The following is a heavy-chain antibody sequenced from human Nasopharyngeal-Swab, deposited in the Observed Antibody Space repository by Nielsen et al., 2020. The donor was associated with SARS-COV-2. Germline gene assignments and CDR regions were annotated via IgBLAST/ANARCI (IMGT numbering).Heavy chain of an antibody. V-gene: IGHV3-43*01. CDR3: ARGAYYMSYFHTPPSDH. CDR1: GFTFDDYG. Sequence: GESLKISCVASGFTFDDYGMHWVRLVPGKGLEWVSLISWDGANTYYVDSVKGRFTISRDNSENSLYLQMNSLRTEDTALYYCARGAYYMSYFHTPPSDHWGQGTPVTVSS. D-gene: IGHD2-21*01. CDR2: ISWDGANT. J-gene: IGHJ4*02.